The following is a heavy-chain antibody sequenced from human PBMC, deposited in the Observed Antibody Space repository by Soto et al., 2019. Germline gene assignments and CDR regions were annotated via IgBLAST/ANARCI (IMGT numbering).Heavy chain of an antibody. CDR2: IYHTGTT. Sequence: SETLSLTCAVSGDSISRGYHWAWIRQSPTKGLEWIASIYHTGTTYYNPSLTSRVTISVDTSQNQFSLNLSSVTAADTAVYYCARDPNHAFDIWGQGTMVTVSS. J-gene: IGHJ3*02. CDR3: ARDPNHAFDI. V-gene: IGHV4-38-2*02. CDR1: GDSISRGYH.